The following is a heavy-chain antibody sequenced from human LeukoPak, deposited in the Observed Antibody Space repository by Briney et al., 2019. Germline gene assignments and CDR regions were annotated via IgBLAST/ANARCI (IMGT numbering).Heavy chain of an antibody. J-gene: IGHJ4*02. D-gene: IGHD6-13*01. Sequence: SETLSLTCAVYGVSFSDYYWTWIRQPPGKGLEWIGEINHSGHTNYNASLKSRVTISVDTSKTQFSLHLSSVTAADTAVYYCARGSLAAAGAPRVLYFFDCWGEGTLVPVSS. CDR1: GVSFSDYY. CDR2: INHSGHT. CDR3: ARGSLAAAGAPRVLYFFDC. V-gene: IGHV4-34*01.